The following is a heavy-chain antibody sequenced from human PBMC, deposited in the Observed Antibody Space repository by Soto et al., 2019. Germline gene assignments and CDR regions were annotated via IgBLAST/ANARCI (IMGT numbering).Heavy chain of an antibody. D-gene: IGHD2-2*02. J-gene: IGHJ6*02. CDR1: GFTFTTYA. CDR2: ISYDGSKE. V-gene: IGHV3-30*14. Sequence: QVQLVESGGGVVQPGRSLRLSCAASGFTFTTYALHWARQAPGKGLEWVAVISYDGSKEYYADSVKGRFTISRDNSKNTLYLQMNSLRAEDTAVYYCASPSTRGYCSSTSCYTGVAARRSYYYGMDVWGQGTTVTVSS. CDR3: ASPSTRGYCSSTSCYTGVAARRSYYYGMDV.